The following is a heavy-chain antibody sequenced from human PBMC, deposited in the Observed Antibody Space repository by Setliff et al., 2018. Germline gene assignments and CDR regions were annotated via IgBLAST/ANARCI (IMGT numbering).Heavy chain of an antibody. Sequence: PGGSLRLSCAASGFTFSTYAVSWVRQAPGTGLEWVSSISGSGGNTYYADSAKGRFTISRDNSKNTLYLQMNSLRAEDTAVYYCARAKGTTMATQYFDYWGQGTLVTVSS. CDR2: ISGSGGNT. J-gene: IGHJ4*02. CDR3: ARAKGTTMATQYFDY. D-gene: IGHD3-10*01. V-gene: IGHV3-23*01. CDR1: GFTFSTYA.